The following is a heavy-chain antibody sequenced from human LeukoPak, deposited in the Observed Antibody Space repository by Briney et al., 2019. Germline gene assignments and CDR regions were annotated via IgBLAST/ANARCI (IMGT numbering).Heavy chain of an antibody. J-gene: IGHJ4*02. D-gene: IGHD5-18*01. CDR3: ARGGARLYSYGYVFGY. V-gene: IGHV4-39*07. CDR2: IYYSGST. Sequence: PLETLSLTCTVSGGSISSSSYYWGWIRQPPGKGLEWIGSIYYSGSTYYNPSLKSRVTISVDTSKNQFSLKLSSVTAADTAVYYCARGGARLYSYGYVFGYWGQGTLVTVSS. CDR1: GGSISSSSYY.